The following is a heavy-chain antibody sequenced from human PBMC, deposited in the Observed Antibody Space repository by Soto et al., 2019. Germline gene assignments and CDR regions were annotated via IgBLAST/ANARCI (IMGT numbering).Heavy chain of an antibody. J-gene: IGHJ6*02. CDR3: ARGGVEVQYYYYGMDV. CDR1: GYTFTSYA. V-gene: IGHV1-3*01. Sequence: QVPLVQSGAEVKKPGASVKVSCKASGYTFTSYAMHWVRQAPGQRLEWMGWINAGNGNTKYSQKFQGRVTITRDTSASTAYMELSSLRSEDTAVYYCARGGVEVQYYYYGMDVWGQGTTVTVSS. CDR2: INAGNGNT. D-gene: IGHD2-15*01.